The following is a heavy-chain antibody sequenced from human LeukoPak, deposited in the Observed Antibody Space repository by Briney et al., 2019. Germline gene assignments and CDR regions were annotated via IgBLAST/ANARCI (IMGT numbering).Heavy chain of an antibody. V-gene: IGHV3-74*01. CDR3: ARDPYGDHGFDY. Sequence: GSLRLPCAASGFTFSSYWMHWVRQAPGKGLVWVSRINSDGSSTSYADSVKGRFTISRDNAKNTLYLQMNSLRAEDTAVYYCARDPYGDHGFDYWGQGTLVTVSS. CDR2: INSDGSST. CDR1: GFTFSSYW. D-gene: IGHD4-17*01. J-gene: IGHJ4*02.